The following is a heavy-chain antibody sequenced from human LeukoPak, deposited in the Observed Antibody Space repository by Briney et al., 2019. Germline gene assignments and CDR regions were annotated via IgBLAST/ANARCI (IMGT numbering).Heavy chain of an antibody. V-gene: IGHV3-74*01. CDR1: GFTFSSYW. J-gene: IGHJ5*02. CDR2: TYSDGSTT. D-gene: IGHD2-15*01. CDR3: TRRVSATRWFDP. Sequence: GGSLRLSCAASGFTFSSYWMHWVRQPPGKGLVWVSRTYSDGSTTNYADSVKGRFTISRDNAENTLYLQMNSLRVEDTAVYYCTRRVSATRWFDPWGKGTLVTVSS.